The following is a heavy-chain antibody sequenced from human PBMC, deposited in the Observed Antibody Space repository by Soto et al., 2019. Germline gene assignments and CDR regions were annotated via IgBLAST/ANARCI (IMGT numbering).Heavy chain of an antibody. D-gene: IGHD6-6*01. CDR1: GGSISSYY. CDR3: ARDKGSSSSGHYYYYGMDV. J-gene: IGHJ6*02. CDR2: IYYSGST. V-gene: IGHV4-59*01. Sequence: PSEPLSLPCTVSGGSISSYYWSWIRQPPGKGLEWIGYIYYSGSTNYNPSLKSRVTISVDTSKNQFSLKLSSVTAADTAVYYCARDKGSSSSGHYYYYGMDVWGQGTTVTVSS.